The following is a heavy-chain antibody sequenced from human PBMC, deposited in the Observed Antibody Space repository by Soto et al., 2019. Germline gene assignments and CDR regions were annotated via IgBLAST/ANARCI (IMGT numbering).Heavy chain of an antibody. V-gene: IGHV3-48*03. CDR1: GFTFSSYE. CDR3: AREAKLYDILTGYPAYYFDY. J-gene: IGHJ4*02. D-gene: IGHD3-9*01. Sequence: PGGSLRLSCAASGFTFSSYEMNWFRQAPGKGLEWVSYISSSGSTIYYADSVKGRFTISRDNAKNSLYLQMNSLRAEDTAVYYCAREAKLYDILTGYPAYYFDYWGQGTLVTVSS. CDR2: ISSSGSTI.